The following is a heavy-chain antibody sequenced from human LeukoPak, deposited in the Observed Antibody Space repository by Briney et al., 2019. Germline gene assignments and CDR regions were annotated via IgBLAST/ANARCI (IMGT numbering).Heavy chain of an antibody. V-gene: IGHV4-34*01. D-gene: IGHD6-13*01. J-gene: IGHJ4*02. CDR1: GGSFSGYY. CDR2: INHSGST. Sequence: SETLSLTCAVYGGSFSGYYWSWIRQPPGKGLEWIGEINHSGSTNYNPSLKSRVTISVDTSKNQFSLKLSSVTAADTAVYYCARGGYRAAAGKSLDYWGQGTLVTVSS. CDR3: ARGGYRAAAGKSLDY.